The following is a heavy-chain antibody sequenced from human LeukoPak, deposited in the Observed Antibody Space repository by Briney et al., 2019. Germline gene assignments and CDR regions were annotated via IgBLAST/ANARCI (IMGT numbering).Heavy chain of an antibody. V-gene: IGHV5-51*01. CDR2: IYPGDSDT. D-gene: IGHD3-3*01. J-gene: IGHJ3*02. CDR3: PPRPPNSLITIFGVVNGQYAFDI. CDR1: GYSFTSYW. Sequence: GESLKISCKGSGYSFTSYWIGWVRQMPGKGLEWMGIIYPGDSDTRYSPSFQGQVTISADKSISTAYLQWSSLKASDTAMYYCPPRPPNSLITIFGVVNGQYAFDIWGQGTMVTVSS.